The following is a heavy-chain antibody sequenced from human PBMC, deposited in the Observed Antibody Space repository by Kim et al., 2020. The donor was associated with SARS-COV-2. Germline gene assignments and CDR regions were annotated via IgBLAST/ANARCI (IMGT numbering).Heavy chain of an antibody. V-gene: IGHV4-31*03. CDR2: IYYSGST. CDR3: ARTTVTTLVNWFDP. Sequence: SETLSLTCTVSGGSISSGGYYWSWIRQHPGKGLEWIGYIYYSGSTYYNPSLKSRVTISVDTSKNQFSLKLSSVTAADTAVYYCARTTVTTLVNWFDPWGQGTLVTVSS. D-gene: IGHD4-4*01. CDR1: GGSISSGGYY. J-gene: IGHJ5*02.